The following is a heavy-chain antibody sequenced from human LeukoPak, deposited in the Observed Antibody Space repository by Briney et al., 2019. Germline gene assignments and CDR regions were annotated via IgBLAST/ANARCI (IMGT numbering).Heavy chain of an antibody. J-gene: IGHJ4*02. V-gene: IGHV3-48*03. CDR3: ARGRILRSASFFDF. CDR2: ITKTGASK. Sequence: GGSLRLSCEASGFTFSDYEMHWIRQAPGKGLEWVSYITKTGASKYYAPSVRGRFIISSDTAENSVHLQMNSLRAEDSALYYCARGRILRSASFFDFWGQGTLVTVSS. CDR1: GFTFSDYE.